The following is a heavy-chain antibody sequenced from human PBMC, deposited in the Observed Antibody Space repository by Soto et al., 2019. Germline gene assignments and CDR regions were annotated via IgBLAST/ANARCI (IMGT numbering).Heavy chain of an antibody. Sequence: EVQLVESGGGLVQPGGSLRLSCAASGFTFSSYWMSWVRQAPGKGLEWVANIKQDGSEKYYVDSVKGRFTISRDNAKNSPYLQMNSLRAEDTAVYYCARVYSSSSGEYYGMDVWGQGTTVTVSS. J-gene: IGHJ6*02. CDR1: GFTFSSYW. CDR3: ARVYSSSSGEYYGMDV. D-gene: IGHD6-6*01. V-gene: IGHV3-7*03. CDR2: IKQDGSEK.